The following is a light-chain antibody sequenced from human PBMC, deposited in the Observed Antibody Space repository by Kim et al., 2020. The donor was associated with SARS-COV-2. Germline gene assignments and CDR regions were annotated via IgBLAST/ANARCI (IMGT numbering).Light chain of an antibody. V-gene: IGLV1-40*01. CDR1: SSNIGAGYE. J-gene: IGLJ1*01. CDR3: QSYDNSLSGYV. CDR2: GDI. Sequence: QSVLTQPPSVSGAPGQMVTISCTGISSNIGAGYEVHWYQQLPGTAPKLLIYGDINRPSGVPDRFSGSKSGTSASLAITGLQTEDEADYYCQSYDNSLSGYVFGSGTKVTVL.